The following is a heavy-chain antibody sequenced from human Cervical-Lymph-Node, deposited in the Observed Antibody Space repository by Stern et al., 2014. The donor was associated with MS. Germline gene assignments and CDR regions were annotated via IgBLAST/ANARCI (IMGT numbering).Heavy chain of an antibody. CDR2: IDWDDDK. V-gene: IGHV2-70*11. Sequence: SGPALVKPTQTLTLTCTFSGFSLSTSAMCVSWIRQPPGKALEWLARIDWDDDKYFSTSLKTRLTISKDTSKNQVVLTMTNMDPVDTATYYCARIYRSFSTTAFDYWGQGTLVTVSS. D-gene: IGHD4-17*01. CDR1: GFSLSTSAMC. CDR3: ARIYRSFSTTAFDY. J-gene: IGHJ4*02.